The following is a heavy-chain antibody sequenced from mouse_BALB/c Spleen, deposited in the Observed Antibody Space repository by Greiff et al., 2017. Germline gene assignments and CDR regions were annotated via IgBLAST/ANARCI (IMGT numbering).Heavy chain of an antibody. CDR2: INPDSSTI. CDR3: ARGGDYDVYYAMDY. V-gene: IGHV4-1*02. D-gene: IGHD2-4*01. J-gene: IGHJ4*01. CDR1: GFDFSRYW. Sequence: EVHLVESGGGLVQPGGSLKLSCAASGFDFSRYWMSWVRQAPGKGLEWIGEINPDSSTINYTPSLKDKFIISRDNAKNTLYLQMSKVRSEDTALYYCARGGDYDVYYAMDYWGQGTSVTVSS.